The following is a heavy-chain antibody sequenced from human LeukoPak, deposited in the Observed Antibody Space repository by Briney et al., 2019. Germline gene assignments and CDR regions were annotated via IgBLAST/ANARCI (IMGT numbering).Heavy chain of an antibody. J-gene: IGHJ4*02. CDR3: ARKDSAGDYFDY. CDR1: GFTFSSYE. V-gene: IGHV3-48*03. Sequence: QPGGSLRLSCAASGFTFSSYEMNWVRQAPGKGLEWVSYISSSGSTIYYADSVKGRFTISRDNAKNSLYLQMNSLRAEDTAVYYCARKDSAGDYFDYWGQGTLVTVSS. CDR2: ISSSGSTI. D-gene: IGHD2-15*01.